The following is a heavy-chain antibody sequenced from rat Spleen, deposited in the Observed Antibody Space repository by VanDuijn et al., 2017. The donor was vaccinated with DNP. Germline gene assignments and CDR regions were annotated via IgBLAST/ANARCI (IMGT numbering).Heavy chain of an antibody. V-gene: IGHV5-22*01. CDR2: ISYEGSRT. Sequence: EVQLVESGGGLVQPGRSLKLSCAASGFTFRDHNMAWVRQAPKKGLEWVASISYEGSRTYYGDSVKGRFAISRDNAKSTLYLQMNSLRSEDTATYYCARLGGDWGQGVMVTVSS. D-gene: IGHD5-1*01. CDR1: GFTFRDHN. CDR3: ARLGGD. J-gene: IGHJ2*01.